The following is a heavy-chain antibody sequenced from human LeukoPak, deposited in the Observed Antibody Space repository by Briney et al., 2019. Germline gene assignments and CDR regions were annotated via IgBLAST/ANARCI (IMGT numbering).Heavy chain of an antibody. CDR3: ARDGGTLVGDAFDI. CDR2: IYYSGST. Sequence: PSETLSLTCTVSGGSISSSSYYWGWIRQPPGKGLEWIGSIYYSGSTYYNPSLKSRVTISVDTSKNQFSLKLSSVTAADTAVYYCARDGGTLVGDAFDIWGQGKMVTVSS. D-gene: IGHD2-15*01. J-gene: IGHJ3*02. V-gene: IGHV4-39*07. CDR1: GGSISSSSYY.